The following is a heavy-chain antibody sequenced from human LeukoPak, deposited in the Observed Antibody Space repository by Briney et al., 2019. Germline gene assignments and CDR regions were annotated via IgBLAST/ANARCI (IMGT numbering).Heavy chain of an antibody. Sequence: GGSLTLSCAASGFTFSTYTMSWVRQAPGKGLEWVSAISGSGGNTYYADSVKGRFTISRDNSKQTLYLQRDSLRADDTAVYYCAKAAFSRTSNFDYWGQGTLVTASS. V-gene: IGHV3-23*01. CDR2: ISGSGGNT. D-gene: IGHD6-6*01. CDR1: GFTFSTYT. CDR3: AKAAFSRTSNFDY. J-gene: IGHJ4*02.